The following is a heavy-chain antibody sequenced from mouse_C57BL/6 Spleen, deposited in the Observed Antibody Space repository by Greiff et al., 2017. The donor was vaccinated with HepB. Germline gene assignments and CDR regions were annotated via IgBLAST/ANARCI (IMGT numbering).Heavy chain of an antibody. D-gene: IGHD1-2*01. J-gene: IGHJ4*01. CDR3: ARRGYGLHYAMDY. V-gene: IGHV1-55*01. CDR1: GYTFTSYW. CDR2: IYPGSGST. Sequence: QVQLQQPGAELVKPGASVKMSCKASGYTFTSYWITWVKQRPGQGLEWIGDIYPGSGSTNYNEKFKSKATLTVDTSSSTAYMQLSSLTSEDSAVYYCARRGYGLHYAMDYWGQGTSVTVSS.